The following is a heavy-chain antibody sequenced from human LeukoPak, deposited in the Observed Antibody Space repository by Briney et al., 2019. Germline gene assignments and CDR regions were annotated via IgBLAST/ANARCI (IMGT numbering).Heavy chain of an antibody. Sequence: GRSLRLSCAASGFTFDDYAMHWVRQAPGKGLEWVSGISWNSGSIGYADSVKGRFTISRDNAKNSPYLQMNSLRAEDTALYYCAKDMRYCTNGVCYTSDYYYGMDVWGQGTTVTVSS. J-gene: IGHJ6*02. D-gene: IGHD2-8*01. V-gene: IGHV3-9*01. CDR3: AKDMRYCTNGVCYTSDYYYGMDV. CDR2: ISWNSGSI. CDR1: GFTFDDYA.